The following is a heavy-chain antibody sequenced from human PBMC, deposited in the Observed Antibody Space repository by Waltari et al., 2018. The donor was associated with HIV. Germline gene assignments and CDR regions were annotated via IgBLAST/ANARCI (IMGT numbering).Heavy chain of an antibody. CDR3: ARVPTLVYFDY. J-gene: IGHJ4*02. V-gene: IGHV4-34*01. Sequence: QVQLQQWGAGLLKTSETLSLTCAVYGGSFSGYHWSWIRQPPGKGLEWIGEVNDSGSTKYNPSLKSRATRSADTSKNQFSLKLSSVTAADTAVYYCARVPTLVYFDYWGQGNLVTVSS. CDR2: VNDSGST. D-gene: IGHD2-8*02. CDR1: GGSFSGYH.